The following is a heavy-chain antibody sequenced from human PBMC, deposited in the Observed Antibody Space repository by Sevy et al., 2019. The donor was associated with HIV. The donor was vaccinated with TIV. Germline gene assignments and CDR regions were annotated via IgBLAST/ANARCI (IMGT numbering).Heavy chain of an antibody. D-gene: IGHD3-16*01. Sequence: SETLSLTCIVSGGPISTCTNFWGWIRQPPGKGLEWIGSIYCGGSTYYNPSLKSRVAISVDTSKNQFSLNVNSVSAADTAMYYCARGRITFFDDWGQGALVTVSS. J-gene: IGHJ4*02. CDR2: IYCGGST. CDR3: ARGRITFFDD. CDR1: GGPISTCTNF. V-gene: IGHV4-39*01.